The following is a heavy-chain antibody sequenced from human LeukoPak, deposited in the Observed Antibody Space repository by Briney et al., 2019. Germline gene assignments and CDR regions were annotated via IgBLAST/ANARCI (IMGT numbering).Heavy chain of an antibody. V-gene: IGHV3-23*01. J-gene: IGHJ4*02. Sequence: GGSLRLSCAASGLTFNAYAMNWVRQAPGKGLEWVSSISGSGGSTYYADSVKGRFTISRDNSKNTLYLQMHSLRVEDTAVYYCAKSLYDSTGHYPYYFDYWGQGTRVTVSS. CDR1: GLTFNAYA. CDR3: AKSLYDSTGHYPYYFDY. CDR2: ISGSGGST. D-gene: IGHD3-22*01.